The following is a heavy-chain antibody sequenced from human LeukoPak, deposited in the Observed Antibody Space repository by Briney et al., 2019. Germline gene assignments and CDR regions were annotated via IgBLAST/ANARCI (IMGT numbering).Heavy chain of an antibody. V-gene: IGHV1-2*02. Sequence: ASVKVSCKASGYTFTGYYMHWVRQAPGQGLEWMGWINPNSGGTNYAQKFQGRVTMTRDTSISTAYKELSRLRSDDTAVYYCAIFSSIAARNLLDYWGQGTLVTVSS. J-gene: IGHJ4*02. CDR3: AIFSSIAARNLLDY. CDR1: GYTFTGYY. D-gene: IGHD6-6*01. CDR2: INPNSGGT.